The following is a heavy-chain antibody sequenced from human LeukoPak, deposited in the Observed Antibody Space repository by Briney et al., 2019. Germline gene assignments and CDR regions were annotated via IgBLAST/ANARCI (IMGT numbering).Heavy chain of an antibody. J-gene: IGHJ5*02. CDR3: ARRPHSSSALAWFDP. CDR1: GGSISNSDYY. D-gene: IGHD6-6*01. V-gene: IGHV4-39*01. CDR2: VYYRGRT. Sequence: SETLSLTCTVSGGSISNSDYYWGWIRQPPGKGLEWIGSVYYRGRTYYNPSLKSRVTISVDTSKNQFSLKLTSVTAADTAVYYCARRPHSSSALAWFDPWGQGTLVTVSS.